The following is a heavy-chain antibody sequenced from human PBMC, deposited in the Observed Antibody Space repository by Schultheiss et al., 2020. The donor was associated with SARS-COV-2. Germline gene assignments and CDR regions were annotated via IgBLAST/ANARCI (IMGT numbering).Heavy chain of an antibody. D-gene: IGHD6-19*01. CDR2: INHSGST. Sequence: GSLRLSCAVYGGSFSGYYWSWIRQPPGKGLEWIGEINHSGSTNYNPSLKSRVTMSLDMSRNQFSLKLTSVTAADTAVYYCARGGIGDSSGGRGWFDPWGQGTLVTVSS. CDR3: ARGGIGDSSGGRGWFDP. V-gene: IGHV4-34*01. CDR1: GGSFSGYY. J-gene: IGHJ5*02.